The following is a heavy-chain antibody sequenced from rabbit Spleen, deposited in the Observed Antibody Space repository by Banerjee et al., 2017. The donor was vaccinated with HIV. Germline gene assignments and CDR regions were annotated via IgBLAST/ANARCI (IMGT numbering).Heavy chain of an antibody. D-gene: IGHD2-1*01. V-gene: IGHV1S40*01. CDR2: IYPDHSGST. J-gene: IGHJ4*01. Sequence: QSLEESGGDMVKPGASLTLTCTASGFSFSRDYYICWVRQAPGKGLEWIGCIYPDHSGSTAYTTWAKGRFTISKTSSTSVTLQLNSLTAADTATYVCARGSAAMTMVITGFYLNLWGPGTLVTVS. CDR3: ARGSAAMTMVITGFYLNL. CDR1: GFSFSRDYY.